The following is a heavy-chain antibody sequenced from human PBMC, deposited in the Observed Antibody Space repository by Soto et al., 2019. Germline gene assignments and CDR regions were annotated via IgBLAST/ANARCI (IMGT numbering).Heavy chain of an antibody. CDR1: GFILSSYA. CDR2: ISGSDGST. Sequence: GTLRLSCAPSGFILSSYAMCWVRQAPGKGLEWVSAISGSDGSTYYADSVKGRFTISRDNSRNTLYLQMNSLRAEDTAVYYCAKDGVAHIPLYTSGSSYDHWGQGTLVTVSS. D-gene: IGHD3-22*01. J-gene: IGHJ4*02. CDR3: AKDGVAHIPLYTSGSSYDH. V-gene: IGHV3-23*01.